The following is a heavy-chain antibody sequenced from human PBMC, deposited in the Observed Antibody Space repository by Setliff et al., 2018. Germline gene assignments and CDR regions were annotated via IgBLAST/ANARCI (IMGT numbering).Heavy chain of an antibody. CDR2: MHYSGSA. J-gene: IGHJ5*02. CDR1: GASITSYY. Sequence: SETLSLTCSVSGASITSYYWSWIRQPPGKGLEWIGYMHYSGSANYNPSLKSRVTISIDTSKNQFSLRLSSVTAADTAVYYCARHGVTAGRTDNYFDPWGQGTLVTVSS. V-gene: IGHV4-59*08. CDR3: ARHGVTAGRTDNYFDP. D-gene: IGHD6-13*01.